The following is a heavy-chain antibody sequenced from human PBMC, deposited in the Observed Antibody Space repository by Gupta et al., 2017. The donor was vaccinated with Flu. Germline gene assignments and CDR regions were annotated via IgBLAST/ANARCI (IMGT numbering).Heavy chain of an antibody. CDR2: SRNKRSSYTT. CDR3: TRGLTSSTGAFFYYAMDV. V-gene: IGHV3-72*01. CDR1: GFTFSDHY. J-gene: IGHJ6*01. Sequence: EVQVVESGGGLVQPGGSLRLFCAASGFTFSDHYMDWVRQAPGKGLEWVGRSRNKRSSYTTEYAASVKDRFSISRDDSKNSVYLQMNNLKTEDTAVYYCTRGLTSSTGAFFYYAMDVWGQGTTVTVSS. D-gene: IGHD6-25*01.